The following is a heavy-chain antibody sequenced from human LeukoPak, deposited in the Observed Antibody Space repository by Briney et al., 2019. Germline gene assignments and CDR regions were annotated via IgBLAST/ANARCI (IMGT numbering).Heavy chain of an antibody. D-gene: IGHD2-21*01. CDR3: AKAPVTTCRGAYCYPFDY. CDR1: GFSFTTYW. J-gene: IGHJ4*02. Sequence: GGSLRLSCAASGFSFTTYWMSWVRQAPGKGLEWVSAISDSGNTYHADSVKGRFTISRDSSKNTLFLQMNRLRPEDAAVYYCAKAPVTTCRGAYCYPFDYWGQGTLVTVSS. V-gene: IGHV3-23*01. CDR2: ISDSGNT.